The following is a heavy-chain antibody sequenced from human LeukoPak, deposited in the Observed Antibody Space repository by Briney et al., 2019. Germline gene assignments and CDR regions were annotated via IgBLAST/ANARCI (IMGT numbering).Heavy chain of an antibody. CDR1: GFTFSMYS. Sequence: GGSLRLSCAASGFTFSMYSMSCVRQAPGKGMEWVSAIRSTGVGTYYADSVRGRFTISRDNSRGTLSLQMNSLRAEDTAVYFCAILSWDGRGSFYWGQGALVTVSS. J-gene: IGHJ4*02. CDR3: AILSWDGRGSFY. D-gene: IGHD2/OR15-2a*01. V-gene: IGHV3-23*01. CDR2: IRSTGVGT.